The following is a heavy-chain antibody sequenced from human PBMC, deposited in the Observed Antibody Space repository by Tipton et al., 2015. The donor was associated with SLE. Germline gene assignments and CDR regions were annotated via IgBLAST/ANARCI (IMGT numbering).Heavy chain of an antibody. Sequence: SLRLSCAASGFTFSNYWMNWVRQAPGKGLEWVANIKQDGSEKYYVDSVKGRFTISRDNAKNSLYLQMNSLRAEDTAVYYCATFGSSDYYYGMDVWGQGTTVTVSS. CDR3: ATFGSSDYYYGMDV. D-gene: IGHD1-26*01. J-gene: IGHJ6*02. CDR1: GFTFSNYW. V-gene: IGHV3-7*01. CDR2: IKQDGSEK.